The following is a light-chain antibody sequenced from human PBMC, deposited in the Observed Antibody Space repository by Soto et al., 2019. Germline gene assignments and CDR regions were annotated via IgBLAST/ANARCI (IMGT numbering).Light chain of an antibody. Sequence: EIVWTQSPATLSLSPGERATLSCRASQSVSSYLAWYQQKPGQAPRLLICDGSNSATDTPARFSGSGSETHFALTINSLVPEDFAPYYFQLLSNWYTFGQGPKLDIK. J-gene: IGKJ2*01. CDR3: QLLSNWYT. CDR2: DGS. CDR1: QSVSSY. V-gene: IGKV3-11*01.